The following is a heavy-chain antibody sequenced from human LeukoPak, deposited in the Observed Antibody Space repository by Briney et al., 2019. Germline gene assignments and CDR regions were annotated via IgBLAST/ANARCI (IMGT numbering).Heavy chain of an antibody. CDR2: ISSSGSTI. V-gene: IGHV3-11*01. J-gene: IGHJ4*02. Sequence: GGSLRLSCAASGFTFSDYYMSWIHQAPGKGLEWVSYISSSGSTIYYADSVKGRFTISRDNAKNSLYLQMNSLRAEDTAVYYCARAAYYYDSSGYYYLDYWGQGTLVTVSS. CDR1: GFTFSDYY. D-gene: IGHD3-22*01. CDR3: ARAAYYYDSSGYYYLDY.